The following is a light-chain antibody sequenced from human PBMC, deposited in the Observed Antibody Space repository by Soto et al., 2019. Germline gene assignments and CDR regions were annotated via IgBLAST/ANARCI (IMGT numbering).Light chain of an antibody. CDR3: GASDANRRDVL. CDR2: YSD. V-gene: IGLV1-51*01. J-gene: IGLJ2*01. CDR1: RSNIGSNY. Sequence: QSLLTQPPSVSAAPGQKVTISCSGSRSNIGSNYVSCYRQLPGTAPKLLIYYSDQRPSGMSDRFSGSKTGTSATPGITGLQTGDEADYYCGASDANRRDVLFGGGTQLTVL.